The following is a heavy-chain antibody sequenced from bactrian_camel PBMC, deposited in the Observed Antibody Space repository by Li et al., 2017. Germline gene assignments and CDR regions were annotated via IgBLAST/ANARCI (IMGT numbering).Heavy chain of an antibody. CDR3: AADPRWGGSLTHSLRTRDFDY. CDR2: LASDGSS. CDR1: AYTPANVR. J-gene: IGHJ6*01. D-gene: IGHD5*01. Sequence: VQLVESGGGSVQAGGSLRLCCAFDAYTPANVRMAWFRQAPGKEREGVASLASDGSSIYADSLKGRFSISRDIAKNTLYLEMTNLQPEDTAMYYCAADPRWGGSLTHSLRTRDFDYWGQGTQVTVS. V-gene: IGHV3S53*01.